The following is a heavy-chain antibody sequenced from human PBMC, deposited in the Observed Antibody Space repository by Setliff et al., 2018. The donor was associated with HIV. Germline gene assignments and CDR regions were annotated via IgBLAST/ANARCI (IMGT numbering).Heavy chain of an antibody. CDR2: LWYDGGKK. J-gene: IGHJ3*01. CDR1: GFTLSVYG. Sequence: GESLKISCEGSGFTLSVYGMRWVRQAPGKGLEWVAVLWYDGGKKHYADSLKGRFTISRDDSKNTLYLQMNSLRAEDTALYYCARGQFRLRPDSLDLWGQGTLVTVSS. CDR3: ARGQFRLRPDSLDL. D-gene: IGHD2-21*01. V-gene: IGHV3-33*01.